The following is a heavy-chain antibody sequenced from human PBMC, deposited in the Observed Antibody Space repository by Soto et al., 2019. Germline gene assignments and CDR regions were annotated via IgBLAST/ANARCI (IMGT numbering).Heavy chain of an antibody. CDR1: GGSISSYY. D-gene: IGHD5-12*01. Sequence: SETLSLTCTVSGGSISSYYWSWSRQPPGKGLEWIGYIYYSGSTNYNPSLKSRVTISVDTSKNQFSLKLSSVTAADTAVYYCARGVAHWGQGTLVTVSS. CDR2: IYYSGST. V-gene: IGHV4-59*01. CDR3: ARGVAH. J-gene: IGHJ4*02.